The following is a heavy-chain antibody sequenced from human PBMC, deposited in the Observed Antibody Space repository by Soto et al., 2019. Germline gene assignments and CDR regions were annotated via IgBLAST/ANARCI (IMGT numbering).Heavy chain of an antibody. CDR3: AKFLWVGELNYYFYGMDV. Sequence: GGSLRLSCAASGFTFSSYAMSWVRQAPGKGLQWVSVISGGGGRTYYADSVKGRFTISRDNSKNTLYLQMNSLRAEDTAVYYCAKFLWVGELNYYFYGMDVWGQGTTLTVSS. CDR2: ISGGGGRT. J-gene: IGHJ6*02. D-gene: IGHD3-10*01. CDR1: GFTFSSYA. V-gene: IGHV3-23*01.